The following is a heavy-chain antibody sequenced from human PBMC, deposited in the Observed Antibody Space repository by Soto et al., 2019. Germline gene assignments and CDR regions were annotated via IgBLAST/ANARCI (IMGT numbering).Heavy chain of an antibody. CDR3: ARDNGYSYGYTLDH. Sequence: SETLSLTCTVSGGSISSSTYYWGWIRQPPGKGLEWIGRLYYSGSTYYNPSLKRRVTISVDTSKNQFSLKLSSVTAADTAVYYCARDNGYSYGYTLDHWGQGTLVTVSS. CDR2: LYYSGST. CDR1: GGSISSSTYY. J-gene: IGHJ4*02. D-gene: IGHD5-18*01. V-gene: IGHV4-39*07.